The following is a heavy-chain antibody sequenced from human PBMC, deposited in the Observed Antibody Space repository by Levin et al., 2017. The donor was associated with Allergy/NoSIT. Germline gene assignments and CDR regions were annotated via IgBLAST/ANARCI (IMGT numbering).Heavy chain of an antibody. CDR2: IYYSGST. J-gene: IGHJ5*02. V-gene: IGHV4-59*08. D-gene: IGHD3-16*01. Sequence: SDPLSLPFPFLFFSLLLFSFLFLLPPPFPPLSFIGYIYYSGSTYYNPSLKSRVTISVDTYKNQLSLRLRSVTAADTAVYYCARHHANYDYAWGPDACDTWGQGTLVTVSS. CDR1: FFSLLLFS. CDR3: ARHHANYDYAWGPDACDT.